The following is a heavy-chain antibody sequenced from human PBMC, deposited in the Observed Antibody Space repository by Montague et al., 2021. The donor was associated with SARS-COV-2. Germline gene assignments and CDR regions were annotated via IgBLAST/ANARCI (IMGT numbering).Heavy chain of an antibody. CDR2: VSLKKRI. J-gene: IGHJ4*02. CDR3: ARGRVDTTMILVVFTGAAHYFDS. Sequence: SETLSLTCARLGAWNSGADWKSTRLHSSHQLNSYAVVSLKKRINYNPSLKSRITISVDTSKNQFSLRLSSVTAADTAVYYCARGRVDTTMILVVFTGAAHYFDSWGQETLVSVSS. CDR1: GAWNSGAD. V-gene: IGHV4-34*01. D-gene: IGHD3-22*01.